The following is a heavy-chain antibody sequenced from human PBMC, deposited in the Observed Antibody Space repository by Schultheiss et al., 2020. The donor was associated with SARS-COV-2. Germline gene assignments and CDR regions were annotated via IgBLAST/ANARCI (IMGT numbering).Heavy chain of an antibody. J-gene: IGHJ5*02. CDR3: TRNSTSSGWFDP. V-gene: IGHV3-73*01. D-gene: IGHD5-18*01. Sequence: GGSLRLSCAASGFTFSSYSMNWVRQAPGKGLEWVGRIRSKANNYATTYVASVQGRFTISRDDSKNTAYLQMNSLKIEDTAVYYCTRNSTSSGWFDPWGQGTLVTVSS. CDR1: GFTFSSYS. CDR2: IRSKANNYAT.